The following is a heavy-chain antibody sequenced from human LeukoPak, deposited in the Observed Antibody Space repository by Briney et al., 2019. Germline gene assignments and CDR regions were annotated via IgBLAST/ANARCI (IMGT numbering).Heavy chain of an antibody. Sequence: PGGSLILFCAASGFTVSSSYMIWVRQAPGKGLEWVSVIYSGGLTYYADSVKGRFTISRDNSKNTLYLQMNSLRAEDTAVYYCARDPHYYGSGIYSYWGQGTLVTVSS. CDR3: ARDPHYYGSGIYSY. V-gene: IGHV3-53*01. CDR2: IYSGGLT. D-gene: IGHD3-10*01. J-gene: IGHJ4*02. CDR1: GFTVSSSY.